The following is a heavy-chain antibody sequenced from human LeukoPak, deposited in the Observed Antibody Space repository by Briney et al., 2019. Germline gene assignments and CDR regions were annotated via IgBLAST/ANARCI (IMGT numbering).Heavy chain of an antibody. J-gene: IGHJ4*02. CDR1: GFTFSNYA. V-gene: IGHV3-23*01. CDR3: AKREYSDRSGYSPLFES. CDR2: MTGSGGST. D-gene: IGHD3-22*01. Sequence: GGSPTLSCAASGFTFSNYAMSWVRQAPGKGREWVSGMTGSGGSTLYADSVKGRFTISRDNSKNTLYLQMNCLGAEDPATYYCAKREYSDRSGYSPLFESWGQGTLVTVSS.